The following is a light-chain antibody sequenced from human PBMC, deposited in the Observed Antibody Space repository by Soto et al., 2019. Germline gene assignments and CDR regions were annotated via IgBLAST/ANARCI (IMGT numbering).Light chain of an antibody. CDR2: DVI. Sequence: QSVLTQPRSVSGSPGQSVAISCTGTSNDVGAYNYVSWYQRHPGKAPKVIIYDVIKRPSGVPDRFSGSKSGNTASLTISGLQAEDEADYYCCSYAGGPYVFGTGTKVTVL. V-gene: IGLV2-11*01. CDR3: CSYAGGPYV. J-gene: IGLJ1*01. CDR1: SNDVGAYNY.